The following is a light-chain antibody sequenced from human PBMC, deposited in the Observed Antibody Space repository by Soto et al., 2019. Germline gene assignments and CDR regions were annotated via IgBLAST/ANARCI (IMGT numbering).Light chain of an antibody. CDR3: QQYHTWWT. CDR2: TTS. Sequence: DIQMTQSPSTLSASVGDSVTITCRASQSIDSWLAWYQQKSGKAPKLLIYTTSILESGVPSRFGGSGSGTEFTLTISGLQPDDFANYYCQQYHTWWTFGQGTKVDIK. J-gene: IGKJ1*01. V-gene: IGKV1-5*03. CDR1: QSIDSW.